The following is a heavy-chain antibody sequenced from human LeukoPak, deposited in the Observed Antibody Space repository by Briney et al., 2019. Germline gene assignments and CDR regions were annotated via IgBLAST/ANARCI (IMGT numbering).Heavy chain of an antibody. Sequence: GRSLRLSCAASGFTFSSYGMHWVRQAPGKGLEWVAVISYDGSNKYYADSVKGRFTISRDNSKNTLYLQMSSLRTEDTAVYYCAKIEGSSSYYFDYWGQGTLVTVSS. CDR3: AKIEGSSSYYFDY. CDR1: GFTFSSYG. J-gene: IGHJ4*02. V-gene: IGHV3-30*18. D-gene: IGHD6-6*01. CDR2: ISYDGSNK.